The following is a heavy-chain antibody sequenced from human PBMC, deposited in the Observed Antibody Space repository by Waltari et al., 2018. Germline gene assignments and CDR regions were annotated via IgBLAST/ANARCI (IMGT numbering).Heavy chain of an antibody. CDR1: GYTFKNYY. J-gene: IGHJ4*02. V-gene: IGHV1-46*03. CDR3: AKSNYMSGYASGTDY. CDR2: INPGKEST. D-gene: IGHD5-12*01. Sequence: QVQLVQSGAEVKKPGASVKVSCKASGYTFKNYYMIWVRQAPGQGIEWMGIINPGKESTAYAQKCRGRVTRTRDTSTSTVYMELRSLKKDDTAVYYCAKSNYMSGYASGTDYWGQGTLVTVSS.